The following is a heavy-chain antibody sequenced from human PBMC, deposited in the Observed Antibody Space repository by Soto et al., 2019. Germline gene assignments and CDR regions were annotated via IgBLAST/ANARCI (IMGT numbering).Heavy chain of an antibody. Sequence: PGGSLRLSCAASGFTFSNFAMSWVRQAPGKGLEWVSAITPNGNTYYADSVKGRFTISRDNSRNTLYLQTNSLRAEDIAVYHCATPVLLWFGELNPWG. V-gene: IGHV3-23*01. CDR3: ATPVLLWFGELNP. CDR1: GFTFSNFA. D-gene: IGHD3-10*01. J-gene: IGHJ5*02. CDR2: ITPNGNT.